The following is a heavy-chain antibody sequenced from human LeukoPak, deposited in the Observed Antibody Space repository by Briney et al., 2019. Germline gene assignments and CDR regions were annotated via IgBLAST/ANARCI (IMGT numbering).Heavy chain of an antibody. D-gene: IGHD6-19*01. V-gene: IGHV4-59*12. J-gene: IGHJ5*02. Sequence: SETLSLTCTVSGGSISSYYWSWIRQPPGKGREWIGSIYYRGSTYYNPSLKSRVAISVDTSKNQFSLKLSSVTAADTAVYYCARDSRSGWGNWFDPWGQGTLVTVSS. CDR1: GGSISSYY. CDR3: ARDSRSGWGNWFDP. CDR2: IYYRGST.